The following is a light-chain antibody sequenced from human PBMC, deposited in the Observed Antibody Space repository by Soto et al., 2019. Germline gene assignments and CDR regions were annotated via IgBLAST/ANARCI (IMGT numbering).Light chain of an antibody. Sequence: DIQMTQSPSSLSASVGDRVTITCRASQGISNYLAWYQQKPGRVPKLLIYAASTLQSGVPSRFSGSGSGTDFTLTISSLQPEDVATYYCQKYNSARTWTFXQGTKV. CDR1: QGISNY. V-gene: IGKV1-27*01. CDR2: AAS. CDR3: QKYNSARTWT. J-gene: IGKJ1*01.